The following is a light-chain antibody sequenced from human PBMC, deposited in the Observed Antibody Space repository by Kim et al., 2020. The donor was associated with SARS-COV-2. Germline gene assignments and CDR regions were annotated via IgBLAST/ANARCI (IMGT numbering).Light chain of an antibody. CDR2: GRD. Sequence: SSELTQDPAVSVALGQTVRITCQGDSLRNYYTTWYQQKPGQAPVLVIYGRDNRPSGIPDRFSGSASGNTASLTISGVQAEDEAEFYCQSRDSGGNVVFGGGTQLTVL. CDR1: SLRNYY. V-gene: IGLV3-19*01. CDR3: QSRDSGGNVV. J-gene: IGLJ2*01.